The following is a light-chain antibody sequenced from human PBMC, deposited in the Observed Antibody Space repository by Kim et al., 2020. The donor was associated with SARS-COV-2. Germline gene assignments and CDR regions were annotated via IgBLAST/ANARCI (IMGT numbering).Light chain of an antibody. V-gene: IGKV3-11*01. CDR2: VSS. CDR3: QQRSSWPLT. CDR1: QSVRNL. J-gene: IGKJ4*01. Sequence: LSPGERATLSCRASQSVRNLLAWYQQKPGQAPRLLIDVSSNRATGTPARLSGSGSGTDFTLTISSLEPEDFAVYYCQQRSSWPLTFGGGTKVDIK.